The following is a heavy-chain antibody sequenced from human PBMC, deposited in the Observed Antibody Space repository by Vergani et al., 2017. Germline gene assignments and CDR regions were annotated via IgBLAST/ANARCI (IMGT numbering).Heavy chain of an antibody. CDR1: GGTFSSYA. CDR2: IIPIFGTA. V-gene: IGHV1-69*01. D-gene: IGHD3-22*01. Sequence: QVQLVQSGAEVKKPGSSVKVSCKASGGTFSSYAISWVRQAPGQGLEWMGGIIPIFGTANYAQKFQGRVTITEDESTSTAYMELSSLRSEDTAVYYCATKGTQYSYPEHYYDSSGYFPRFDYWGQGTLVTVSS. J-gene: IGHJ4*02. CDR3: ATKGTQYSYPEHYYDSSGYFPRFDY.